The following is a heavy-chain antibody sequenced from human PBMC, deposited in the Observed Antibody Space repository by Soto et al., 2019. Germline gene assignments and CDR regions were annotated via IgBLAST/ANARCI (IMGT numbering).Heavy chain of an antibody. CDR1: GYSVSSYW. V-gene: IGHV5-51*01. D-gene: IGHD3-3*01. J-gene: IGHJ6*02. CDR3: ARARYYDFWSGYSGNYYYGMDV. Sequence: GQSLKISGKGSGYSVSSYWIGSVRQMPGKGLEWMGIIYPGDSDTRYSPSFQGQVTISADKSISTAYLQWSSLKASDTAMYYCARARYYDFWSGYSGNYYYGMDVWGQGTTVTVSS. CDR2: IYPGDSDT.